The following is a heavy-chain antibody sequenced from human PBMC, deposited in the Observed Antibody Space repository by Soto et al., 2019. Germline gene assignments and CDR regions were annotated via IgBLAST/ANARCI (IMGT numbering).Heavy chain of an antibody. J-gene: IGHJ4*02. D-gene: IGHD6-13*01. CDR3: AKYRSSWYTGYFDY. CDR2: ISGSGGST. V-gene: IGHV3-23*01. CDR1: GFTFSSYS. Sequence: GGSLRLSCAASGFTFSSYSVSWVRQAPGKGLEWVSAISGSGGSTYYADSVKGRFTISRDNSKNTLYLQMNSLRAEDTAVYYCAKYRSSWYTGYFDYWGQGTLVTVS.